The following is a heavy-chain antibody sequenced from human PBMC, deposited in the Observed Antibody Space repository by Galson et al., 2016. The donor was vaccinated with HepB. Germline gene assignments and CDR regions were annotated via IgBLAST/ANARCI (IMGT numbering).Heavy chain of an antibody. Sequence: LRLSCAVSGFTFNNCAMSWVRQAPGKGLEWIGYIYYPGTTYYNPSLESRVTISVETSKNQFSLKLSSVTAADTAVYYCARAPRSQPGYDFWSGYYTHLLTDGMDVWGKGTTVTVSS. V-gene: IGHV4-31*02. CDR3: ARAPRSQPGYDFWSGYYTHLLTDGMDV. J-gene: IGHJ6*04. CDR2: IYYPGTT. D-gene: IGHD3-3*01. CDR1: GFTFNNCA.